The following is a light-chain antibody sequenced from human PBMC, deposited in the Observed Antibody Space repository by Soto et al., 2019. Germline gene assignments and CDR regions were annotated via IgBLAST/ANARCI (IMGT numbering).Light chain of an antibody. CDR3: SSYTGSHTHVV. Sequence: QSVLTQPASVSGSPGQSLTISCTGTSSDIGGYEYVSWYQHHPGKAPKVILYDVFHRPSGVSSRFSGSKSGNTASLTISGLQAEDEALYYCSSYTGSHTHVVFGGGTKVTVL. CDR2: DVF. V-gene: IGLV2-14*03. J-gene: IGLJ2*01. CDR1: SSDIGGYEY.